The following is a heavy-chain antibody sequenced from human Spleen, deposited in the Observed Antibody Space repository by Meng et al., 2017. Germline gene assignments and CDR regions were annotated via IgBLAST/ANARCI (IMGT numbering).Heavy chain of an antibody. V-gene: IGHV1-18*01. CDR1: GYTFTSYG. CDR3: ARIDGSGWYLDY. J-gene: IGHJ4*02. Sequence: ASVKVSCKASGYTFTSYGISWGRQAPGQGLEWMGWISAYNGNTNYAQKLQGRVTMTTDTSTSTAYMELRSLRPDDTAVYYCARIDGSGWYLDYWGQGTLVTVSS. D-gene: IGHD6-19*01. CDR2: ISAYNGNT.